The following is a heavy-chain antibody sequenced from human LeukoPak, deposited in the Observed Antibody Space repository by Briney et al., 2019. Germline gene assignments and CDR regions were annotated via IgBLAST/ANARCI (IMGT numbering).Heavy chain of an antibody. CDR3: ARDSDTVTNYWYFDL. Sequence: RASVKVSCKASGYTFTGYYMHWVRQAPGQGLEWMGWINPNSGGTNYAQKFQGRVTMTRDTSISTAYMELSRLRSDDTAVYYCARDSDTVTNYWYFDLWGRGTLVTVSS. V-gene: IGHV1-2*02. CDR1: GYTFTGYY. D-gene: IGHD4-11*01. J-gene: IGHJ2*01. CDR2: INPNSGGT.